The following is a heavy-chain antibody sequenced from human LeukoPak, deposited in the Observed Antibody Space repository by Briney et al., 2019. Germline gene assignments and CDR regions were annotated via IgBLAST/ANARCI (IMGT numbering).Heavy chain of an antibody. Sequence: GGSLRLSCAASEFTFSSYWMKWVRQAPGKGLEWVASIKEDGSDKYYVDSVKGRFSISRDNAKNSLFLQMNSLRTEDTAVYYCARGGHFNFDYWGHGTLVIVSS. CDR1: EFTFSSYW. D-gene: IGHD5-12*01. CDR2: IKEDGSDK. V-gene: IGHV3-7*01. J-gene: IGHJ4*01. CDR3: ARGGHFNFDY.